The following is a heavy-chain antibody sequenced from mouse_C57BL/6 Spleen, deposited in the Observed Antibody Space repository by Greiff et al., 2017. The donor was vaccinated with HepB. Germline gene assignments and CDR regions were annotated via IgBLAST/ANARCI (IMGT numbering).Heavy chain of an antibody. CDR2: LSYDGSN. Sequence: EVQVVESGPGLVKPSQSLSLTCSVTGYSITSGYYWNWIRQFPGNKLEWMGYLSYDGSNNYNPSLKNRISITRDTSKNQFFLKLNSVTTEDTATYYCARDRYYFDYWGQGTTLTVSS. CDR1: GYSITSGYY. CDR3: ARDRYYFDY. V-gene: IGHV3-6*01. J-gene: IGHJ2*01.